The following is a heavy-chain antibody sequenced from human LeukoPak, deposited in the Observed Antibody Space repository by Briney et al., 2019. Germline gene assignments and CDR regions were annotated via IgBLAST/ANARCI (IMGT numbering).Heavy chain of an antibody. V-gene: IGHV3-74*01. CDR1: GFTFSSYW. CDR2: VNPQGSDT. J-gene: IGHJ4*02. Sequence: GGSLRLSCAASGFTFSSYWMHWVRQAPGKGLVWVSRVNPQGSDTSYADSVKGRFTISRDNAKDSLHLQMDNLRAEDTAVYYCARARWSSTGWFLGYWGQGTLVAVSS. D-gene: IGHD6-19*01. CDR3: ARARWSSTGWFLGY.